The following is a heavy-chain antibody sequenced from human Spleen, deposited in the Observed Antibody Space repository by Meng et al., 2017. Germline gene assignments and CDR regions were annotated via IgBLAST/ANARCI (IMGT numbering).Heavy chain of an antibody. V-gene: IGHV3-23*01. D-gene: IGHD1-26*01. CDR2: ISESGAGT. Sequence: GESLKISCAASGFTFSSYAMSWVRQAPGKGLEWVSGISESGAGTYYAESVKGRFTISRDNSKNTLYLQMNSLRAEDTAIYYCAKLTAGGSGYWGQGALVTVSS. J-gene: IGHJ4*02. CDR1: GFTFSSYA. CDR3: AKLTAGGSGY.